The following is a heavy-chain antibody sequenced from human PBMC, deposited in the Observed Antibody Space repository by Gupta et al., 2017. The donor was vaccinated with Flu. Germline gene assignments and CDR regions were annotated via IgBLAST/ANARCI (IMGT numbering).Heavy chain of an antibody. CDR1: GYSFHSHW. J-gene: IGHJ6*02. D-gene: IGHD3-16*01. Sequence: QLVQSGAEVKKPGEALKISCKGSGYSFHSHWIVWVRQVPGKGLEWVGIIYPGDSDTRYSPSFQGQVTFSADTSITTAYLQWSSLKASDTAMYYCARLRDWGYGMDVWGQGTTVTVSS. CDR2: IYPGDSDT. CDR3: ARLRDWGYGMDV. V-gene: IGHV5-51*03.